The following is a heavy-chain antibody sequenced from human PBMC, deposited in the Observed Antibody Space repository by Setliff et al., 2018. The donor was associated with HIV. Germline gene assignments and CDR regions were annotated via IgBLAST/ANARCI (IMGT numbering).Heavy chain of an antibody. D-gene: IGHD3-16*01. V-gene: IGHV4-34*01. Sequence: SETLSLTCAVYGGSFSDYYWNWIRQPPGKGLEWIGEINHSGRTKYSPSLRSRVSISVDTSKTQFSLKLSSVTAADTAVYYCARDPFGWNFDYWGQGTLVTVSS. J-gene: IGHJ4*02. CDR1: GGSFSDYY. CDR3: ARDPFGWNFDY. CDR2: INHSGRT.